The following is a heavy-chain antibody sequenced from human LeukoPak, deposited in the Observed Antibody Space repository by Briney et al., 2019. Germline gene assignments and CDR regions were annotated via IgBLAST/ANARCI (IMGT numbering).Heavy chain of an antibody. CDR3: ARGAVAALNDAFDI. CDR2: IYYSGRT. J-gene: IGHJ3*02. V-gene: IGHV4-39*01. Sequence: SETLSLTCTVSGGTVSSSSYYWVWIRQPPGKGLDWVGNIYYSGRTYYNPSLKSRVTISVAPSKNQFSLKLSSVTAEVTAVYYCARGAVAALNDAFDIWGQGTMVTVSS. D-gene: IGHD6-19*01. CDR1: GGTVSSSSYY.